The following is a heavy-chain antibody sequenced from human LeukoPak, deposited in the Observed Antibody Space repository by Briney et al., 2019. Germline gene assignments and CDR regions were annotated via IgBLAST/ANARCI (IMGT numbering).Heavy chain of an antibody. CDR1: GFTFSSYG. D-gene: IGHD1-14*01. CDR2: IRYDGSNK. CDR3: AKDSRKNPYYYGMDV. V-gene: IGHV3-30*02. Sequence: LGGSLRLSCAASGFTFSSYGMHWVRQAPGKGLEWVAFIRYDGSNKYYADSVKGRFTISRDNSKNTLYLQMNSLRAEDTAVYYCAKDSRKNPYYYGMDVWGQGTTVTVSS. J-gene: IGHJ6*02.